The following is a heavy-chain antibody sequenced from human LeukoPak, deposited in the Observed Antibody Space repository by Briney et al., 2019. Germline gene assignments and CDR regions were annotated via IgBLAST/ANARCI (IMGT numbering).Heavy chain of an antibody. V-gene: IGHV3-23*01. Sequence: GGSLRLSCGASGFTFTSYSMSWVRQAPGKGLEWVSGTSDRGDYTYYADSVKGRFTISRDSSKNTLFLQMNSLRAEDTALYFCARKAQYNGHYPLDYWGQGTLVTVSS. CDR2: TSDRGDYT. CDR3: ARKAQYNGHYPLDY. CDR1: GFTFTSYS. J-gene: IGHJ4*02. D-gene: IGHD1-7*01.